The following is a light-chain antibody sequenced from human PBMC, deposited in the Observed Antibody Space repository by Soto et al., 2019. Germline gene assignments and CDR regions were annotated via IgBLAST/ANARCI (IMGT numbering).Light chain of an antibody. CDR2: RNN. Sequence: QSLLTQPPSASGTTGQMVTISCSGSSSNIGSNYVYWYQQLPGTAPKLLIYRNNQRPSGVPDRFSGSKSGTSASLAISGLRSEDEADYYCAAWDDSLSEVFGTGTKVTV. J-gene: IGLJ1*01. V-gene: IGLV1-47*01. CDR1: SSNIGSNY. CDR3: AAWDDSLSEV.